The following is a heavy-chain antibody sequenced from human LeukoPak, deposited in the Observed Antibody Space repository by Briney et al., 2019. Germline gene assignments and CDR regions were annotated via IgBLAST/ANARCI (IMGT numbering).Heavy chain of an antibody. Sequence: GGSLRLSCAASGFTVSSNYMSWDRQAPGKGLEWVSVIYSGGSTYYADSVKGRFTISRHNSKNTLYLQMNSLRAEDTAVYYCARSMGGYSDYWGQGTLVTVSS. CDR3: ARSMGGYSDY. D-gene: IGHD5-24*01. CDR2: IYSGGST. V-gene: IGHV3-53*04. CDR1: GFTVSSNY. J-gene: IGHJ4*02.